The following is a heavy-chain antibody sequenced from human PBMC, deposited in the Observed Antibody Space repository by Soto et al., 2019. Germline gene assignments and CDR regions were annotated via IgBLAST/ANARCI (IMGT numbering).Heavy chain of an antibody. Sequence: GASVKVSCKASGYTFTGYYMHWVRQAPGQGLEWMGWINPNSGGTNYAQKFQGWVTMTRDTSISTAYMELSRLRSDDTAVYYCARAGREPRYCSGGSCYSGYYYYGMDVWGQGTTVTVSS. D-gene: IGHD2-15*01. CDR1: GYTFTGYY. V-gene: IGHV1-2*04. J-gene: IGHJ6*02. CDR2: INPNSGGT. CDR3: ARAGREPRYCSGGSCYSGYYYYGMDV.